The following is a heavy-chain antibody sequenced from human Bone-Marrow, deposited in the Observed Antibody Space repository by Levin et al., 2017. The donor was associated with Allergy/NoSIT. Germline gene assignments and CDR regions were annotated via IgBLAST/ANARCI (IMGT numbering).Heavy chain of an antibody. D-gene: IGHD2-2*01. V-gene: IGHV3-33*01. J-gene: IGHJ4*02. CDR2: IWYDGSNK. CDR3: ARDLGGGGCSSTSCLVDY. Sequence: PGGSLRLSCAASGFTFSSYGMHWVRQAPGKGLEWVAVIWYDGSNKYYADSVKGRFTISRDNSKNTLYLQMNSLRAEDTAVYYCARDLGGGGCSSTSCLVDYWGQGTLVTVSS. CDR1: GFTFSSYG.